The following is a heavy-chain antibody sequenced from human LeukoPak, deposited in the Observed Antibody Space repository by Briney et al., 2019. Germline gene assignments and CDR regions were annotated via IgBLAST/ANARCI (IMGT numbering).Heavy chain of an antibody. CDR3: AKDYDSSGYSY. Sequence: GGSLRLSCAASGFTFNNYAMNWVRQAPGKGLEWVSSSSGSGDSTFHADSVKGRFTISRDNSKNTLYLQMNSLRAEDTAVYYCAKDYDSSGYSYWGQGTLVTVSS. CDR2: SSGSGDST. CDR1: GFTFNNYA. V-gene: IGHV3-23*01. D-gene: IGHD3-22*01. J-gene: IGHJ4*02.